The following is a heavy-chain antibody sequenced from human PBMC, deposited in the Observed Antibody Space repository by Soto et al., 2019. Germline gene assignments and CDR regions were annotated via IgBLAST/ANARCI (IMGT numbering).Heavy chain of an antibody. CDR2: IIPIFGTA. Sequence: QMQLVQSCAEVKKPGSSVKVACKASGGTFSSYAISWVRQAPGQGLEWMGGIIPIFGTANYAQKFQGRVTITADESTSTAYMELSSLRSEDTAVYYCARDPGGIAAALPEANWGQGTLVTVSS. CDR1: GGTFSSYA. V-gene: IGHV1-69*01. J-gene: IGHJ4*02. D-gene: IGHD6-13*01. CDR3: ARDPGGIAAALPEAN.